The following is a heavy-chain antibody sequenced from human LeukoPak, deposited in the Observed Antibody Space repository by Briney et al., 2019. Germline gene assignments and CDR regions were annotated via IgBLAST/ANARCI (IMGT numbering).Heavy chain of an antibody. CDR2: IYDSGST. Sequence: PSETLSLICTVSGGSISRGGDYWSWIRQHPGKGLEWIGYIYDSGSTYYNPSLKSRVTISADMSKNQFSLKLSSVTAADTAVFYCARVPIIRGVIEDWGQGTLVSVSS. J-gene: IGHJ4*02. CDR3: ARVPIIRGVIED. CDR1: GGSISRGGDY. D-gene: IGHD3-10*01. V-gene: IGHV4-31*03.